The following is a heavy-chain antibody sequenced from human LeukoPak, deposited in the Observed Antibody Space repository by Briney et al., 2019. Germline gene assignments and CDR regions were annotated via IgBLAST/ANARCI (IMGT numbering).Heavy chain of an antibody. CDR1: GGSISSSNW. D-gene: IGHD3-10*01. V-gene: IGHV4-4*02. J-gene: IGHJ4*02. CDR3: ARAGYGSGSYYSDY. Sequence: SGTLSLTCAVSGGSISSSNWWSWVRPPPGKGLEGIGEIYHSGSTNYNPSLKSRVTISVDKSKNQFSLKLSSVTAADTAVYYCARAGYGSGSYYSDYWGQGTLVTVSS. CDR2: IYHSGST.